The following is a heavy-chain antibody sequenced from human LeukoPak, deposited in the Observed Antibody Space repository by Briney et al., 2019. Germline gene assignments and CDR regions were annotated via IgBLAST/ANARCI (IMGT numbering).Heavy chain of an antibody. Sequence: GASVKVSCKASGYTFTSYYMHWVRQAPGQGLEWMGIINPSGGSTSYAQKFQGRVTMTRDTSTSKVYMELSSLRSEDTAVYYCARAAGALRVFDYWGQGTLVTVSS. D-gene: IGHD1-26*01. CDR2: INPSGGST. V-gene: IGHV1-46*01. CDR3: ARAAGALRVFDY. CDR1: GYTFTSYY. J-gene: IGHJ4*02.